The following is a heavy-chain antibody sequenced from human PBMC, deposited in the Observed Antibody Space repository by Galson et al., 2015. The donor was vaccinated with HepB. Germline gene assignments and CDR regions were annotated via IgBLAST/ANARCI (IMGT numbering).Heavy chain of an antibody. CDR1: GYTLTSYG. D-gene: IGHD2-2*01. CDR3: ARDCSTTSCHVDF. V-gene: IGHV1-18*01. CDR2: ISGYNCNT. J-gene: IGHJ4*02. Sequence: SVKVSCKASGYTLTSYGISWVRQAPGQGLEWMGWISGYNCNTNYAQKLQGRVAMTTDTSKKTAYMELRSLRSDDTAVYYCARDCSTTSCHVDFWGQGTLVTVSS.